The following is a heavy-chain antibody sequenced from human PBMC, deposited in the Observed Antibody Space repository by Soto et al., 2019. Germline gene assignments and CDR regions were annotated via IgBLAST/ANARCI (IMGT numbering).Heavy chain of an antibody. J-gene: IGHJ4*02. CDR2: IYYSGST. CDR3: ARGQPLEPWYCDY. Sequence: PSETLSLICTVSGGSISSGGYYWSWIRQHPGKGLEWIGYIYYSGSTYYNPSLKSRVTISVDTSKNQFSLKLSSVTAADTAVYYWARGQPLEPWYCDYWGQGTLVTVSS. CDR1: GGSISSGGYY. V-gene: IGHV4-31*03.